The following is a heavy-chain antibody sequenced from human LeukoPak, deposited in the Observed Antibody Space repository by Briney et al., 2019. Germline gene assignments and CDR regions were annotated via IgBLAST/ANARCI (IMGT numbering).Heavy chain of an antibody. V-gene: IGHV1-3*01. CDR3: ASSSTMVRGVIGY. CDR2: INAGNGNT. D-gene: IGHD3-10*01. J-gene: IGHJ4*02. CDR1: GYTFTSYA. Sequence: ASVKVSCKASGYTFTSYAMHWVRQAPGQRPEWMGWINAGNGNTKYSQKFQGRVTITRDTSASTAYMEQCSLRSEDTAVYYCASSSTMVRGVIGYWGQGTLVTVSS.